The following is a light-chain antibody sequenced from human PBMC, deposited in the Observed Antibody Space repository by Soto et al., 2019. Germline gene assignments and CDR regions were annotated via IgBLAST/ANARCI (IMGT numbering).Light chain of an antibody. J-gene: IGKJ2*01. CDR2: GAS. Sequence: EIVMTQSPATLSVSPGERATLSCRASQSVSSNLAWYQQEPGQAPRVLIHGASTRATSIPARFSGSGSGTEFTLTISSLQSEDFAVYYCQQYNNWPPYTFGQGTKLEIK. CDR1: QSVSSN. CDR3: QQYNNWPPYT. V-gene: IGKV3-15*01.